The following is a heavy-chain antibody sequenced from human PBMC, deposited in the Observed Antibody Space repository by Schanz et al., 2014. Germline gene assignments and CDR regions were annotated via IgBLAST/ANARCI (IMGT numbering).Heavy chain of an antibody. D-gene: IGHD3-10*01. J-gene: IGHJ4*02. Sequence: VQLVESGGGVVQPGGSLRLSCVGSGYSFSDYDMYWIRQAPGKGLEWLAFLRSDGSRRDYADSVKGRFTISRDNSRNTLSLQMSSLRPEDTAVYYCAKDPPRGVRTPIKPTLDYWGQGTQVTVS. CDR1: GYSFSDYD. CDR2: LRSDGSRR. V-gene: IGHV3-30*02. CDR3: AKDPPRGVRTPIKPTLDY.